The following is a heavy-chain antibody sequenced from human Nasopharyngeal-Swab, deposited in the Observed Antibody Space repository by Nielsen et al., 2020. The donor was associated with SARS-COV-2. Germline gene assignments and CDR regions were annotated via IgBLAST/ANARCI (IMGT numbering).Heavy chain of an antibody. D-gene: IGHD3-10*01. Sequence: SLKISCAASGFTFSSYGMPWVRQAPGKGLEWVSVISYDGSNKYYADSVKGRFTISRDNSKNTLYLQMNSLRAEDTAVYYCAKDSALDYWGQGTLVTVSS. CDR3: AKDSALDY. J-gene: IGHJ4*02. V-gene: IGHV3-30*18. CDR1: GFTFSSYG. CDR2: ISYDGSNK.